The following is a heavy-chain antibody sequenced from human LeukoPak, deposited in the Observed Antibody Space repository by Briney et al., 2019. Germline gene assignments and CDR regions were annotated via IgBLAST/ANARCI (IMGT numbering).Heavy chain of an antibody. CDR1: GGSFSGYY. CDR2: INHSGST. V-gene: IGHV4-34*01. D-gene: IGHD3-22*01. J-gene: IGHJ4*02. Sequence: SETLSLTCAVYGGSFSGYYWSWIRQPPGKGLEWIGEINHSGSTNYNPSLKSRVTISVDTSKNQISLKLSSVTAADTAVYYCARGIPRGHYYDSSGYRFDYWGQGTLVTVSS. CDR3: ARGIPRGHYYDSSGYRFDY.